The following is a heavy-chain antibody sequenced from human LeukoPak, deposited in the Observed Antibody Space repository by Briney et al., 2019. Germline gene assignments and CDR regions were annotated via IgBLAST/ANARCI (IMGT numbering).Heavy chain of an antibody. CDR1: GGSISSNY. CDR2: IYYSGST. Sequence: KPSETLSLTCTASGGSISSNYWNWIRQPPGKGLEWIGYIYYSGSTNYNPSLKSRVTISVDTSKNQFSLKLSSVTAADTAVYYCARARVTVVRGGPTRLYYFDYWGQGTLVTVSS. J-gene: IGHJ4*02. CDR3: ARARVTVVRGGPTRLYYFDY. V-gene: IGHV4-59*01. D-gene: IGHD3-10*01.